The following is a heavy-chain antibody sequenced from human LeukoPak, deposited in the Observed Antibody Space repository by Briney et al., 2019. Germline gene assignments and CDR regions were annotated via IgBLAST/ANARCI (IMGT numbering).Heavy chain of an antibody. D-gene: IGHD4-17*01. CDR3: AKESTVTPGNVNWFDS. CDR1: GFTFSNYE. J-gene: IGHJ5*01. Sequence: GGSLRLSCAASGFTFSNYEMNWVRQAPGKGLEWVSTITGSGGNTYYAESVKGRFTISRGNSKNRLYLQMNSLRAEDTAVYYCAKESTVTPGNVNWFDSWGQGTLVTVSS. CDR2: ITGSGGNT. V-gene: IGHV3-23*01.